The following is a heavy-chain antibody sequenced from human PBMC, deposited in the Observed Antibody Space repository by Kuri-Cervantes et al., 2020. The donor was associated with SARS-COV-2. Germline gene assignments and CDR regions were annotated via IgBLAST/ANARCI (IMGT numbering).Heavy chain of an antibody. CDR2: IDTSGST. V-gene: IGHV4-4*09. CDR1: GGSISSYY. J-gene: IGHJ4*02. CDR3: ARVGYCSGGSCYSVDY. Sequence: SETLSLTCTVSGGSISSYYWSWIRQPPGKGLEWIGYIDTSGSTNYNPSLKSRVTISLDTSKNQFSLNLSPVTAADTAVYFCARVGYCSGGSCYSVDYWGQGTLVTVSS. D-gene: IGHD2-15*01.